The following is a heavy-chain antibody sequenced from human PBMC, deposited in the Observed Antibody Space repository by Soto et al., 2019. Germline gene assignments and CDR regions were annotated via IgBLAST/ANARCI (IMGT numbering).Heavy chain of an antibody. Sequence: GGSLRLSCAASEFTFSNYAMSWVRQAPGKGLEWVSAISYGGGTTYYADSVKGRFTISRDNSKNTLYLQMNSLRAEDTAVYYCVRGEGGWETYWGQGTLVTVSS. CDR1: EFTFSNYA. CDR3: VRGEGGWETY. J-gene: IGHJ4*02. D-gene: IGHD6-19*01. CDR2: ISYGGGTT. V-gene: IGHV3-23*01.